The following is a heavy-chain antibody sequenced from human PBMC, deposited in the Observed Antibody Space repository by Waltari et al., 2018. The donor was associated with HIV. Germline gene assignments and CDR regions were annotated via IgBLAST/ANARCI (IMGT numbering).Heavy chain of an antibody. CDR2: LHSGANT. CDR1: GGSVTSKLHS. Sequence: HLQMQESGPGVVRPSETLSLTCSVSGGSVTSKLHSGGWIRQSPNIGLEWIGSLHSGANTYHNPSLRSLVAISADMSTNQFSLRLTSVSAADSAIYYCVRRVADDYGSGRVDSWGQGILVVVSS. CDR3: VRRVADDYGSGRVDS. V-gene: IGHV4-39*01. J-gene: IGHJ4*02. D-gene: IGHD4-17*01.